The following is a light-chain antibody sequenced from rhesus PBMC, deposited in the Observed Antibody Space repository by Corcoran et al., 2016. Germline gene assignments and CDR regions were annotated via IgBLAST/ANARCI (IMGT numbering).Light chain of an antibody. V-gene: IGKV1S16*01. CDR3: QQHTTYPFT. Sequence: DIQMTQSPSSRSASVGDTVTITCRASQVINNFLAWYQQRPGKAPKPLIYYTSRLESGVPSRFSGSGSWTDFTLTVNNLQPDDFATYHYQQHTTYPFTFGGGTKVEIK. CDR2: YTS. J-gene: IGKJ4*01. CDR1: QVINNF.